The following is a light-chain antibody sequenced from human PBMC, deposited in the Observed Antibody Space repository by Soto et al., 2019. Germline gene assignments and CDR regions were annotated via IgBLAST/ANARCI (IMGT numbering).Light chain of an antibody. Sequence: DIQLTQSPSFLSASLGDRVTITCRASQGISRYLGWYQQKPGKAPNLLIFAASTLQSRVPSRFSGSGSGTDFTFTINSLQPEDFATYYCQRRDSYPLTFGGGTKVEIK. CDR1: QGISRY. V-gene: IGKV1-9*01. CDR3: QRRDSYPLT. CDR2: AAS. J-gene: IGKJ4*01.